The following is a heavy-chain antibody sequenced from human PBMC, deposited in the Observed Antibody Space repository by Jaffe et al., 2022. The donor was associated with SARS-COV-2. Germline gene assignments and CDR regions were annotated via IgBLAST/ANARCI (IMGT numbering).Heavy chain of an antibody. J-gene: IGHJ4*02. CDR3: ARDTASSTWSY. CDR1: GFTFSSYT. Sequence: QVQLVESGGGVVQPGKSLRLSCAASGFTFSSYTMHWVRQAPGKGLEWVAVISYDGSIKYYADSVKGRFTISRDNSKNTLYLQMNSLRPEDTAMYYCARDTASSTWSYWGQGTLVTVSS. V-gene: IGHV3-30*01. CDR2: ISYDGSIK. D-gene: IGHD6-13*01.